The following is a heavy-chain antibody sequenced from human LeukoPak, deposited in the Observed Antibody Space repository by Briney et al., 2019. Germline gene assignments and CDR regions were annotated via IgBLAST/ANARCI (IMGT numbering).Heavy chain of an antibody. V-gene: IGHV4-38-2*02. CDR3: ARGSPSGGDYVDY. CDR1: GYSISSGYY. J-gene: IGHJ4*02. D-gene: IGHD2-21*01. Sequence: SETLSLTCTVSGYSISSGYYWGWIRQPPGQGLEWIGSIYHSGSTYYSPSLKSRVTISVDTSKNQFSLKLSSVTAADTAVYYCARGSPSGGDYVDYWGQGTLVTVSS. CDR2: IYHSGST.